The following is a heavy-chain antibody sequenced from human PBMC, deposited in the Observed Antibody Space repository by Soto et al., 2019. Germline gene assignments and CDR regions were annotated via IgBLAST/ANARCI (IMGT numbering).Heavy chain of an antibody. Sequence: QVQLVESGGGVVQPGRSLRLSCTASGITFSSYTMHWVRQAPGKGLEWVAVISYDGSIKYYADSVKGRVTISRDNSKKTLYLQMNSLRAKDTAVFYCARPNPDSGDYSPLVYWGQGTLVTVSS. J-gene: IGHJ4*02. CDR1: GITFSSYT. CDR3: ARPNPDSGDYSPLVY. V-gene: IGHV3-30-3*01. CDR2: ISYDGSIK. D-gene: IGHD4-17*01.